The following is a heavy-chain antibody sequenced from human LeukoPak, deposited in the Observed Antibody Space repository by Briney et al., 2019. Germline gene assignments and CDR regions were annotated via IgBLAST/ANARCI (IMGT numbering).Heavy chain of an antibody. CDR3: ARDYTGSPRNFDF. CDR1: GGTFSSYA. Sequence: ASVKVSCKASGGTFSSYAISWVRQAPGQGLEWMGWISAYSGSTNYAQNLQGRVTMTTDKSTSTAYMELRSLRSDDTAVYFCARDYTGSPRNFDFWGQGTLGTVSS. D-gene: IGHD1-26*01. J-gene: IGHJ4*02. V-gene: IGHV1-18*01. CDR2: ISAYSGST.